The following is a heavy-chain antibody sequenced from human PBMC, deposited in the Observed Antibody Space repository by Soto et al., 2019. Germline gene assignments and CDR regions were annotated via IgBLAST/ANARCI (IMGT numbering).Heavy chain of an antibody. Sequence: GGSLRLSCAASGFTFSSYGMHWVRQTPGRGLEWVAVISYDGSNTYYTDSVEGRFTISRDNSKNTLYLQMNSLRAEDAAIYYCAKLRSSSWTQYAFDIWGHGTMVTVSS. J-gene: IGHJ3*02. CDR3: AKLRSSSWTQYAFDI. V-gene: IGHV3-30*18. CDR1: GFTFSSYG. D-gene: IGHD6-13*01. CDR2: ISYDGSNT.